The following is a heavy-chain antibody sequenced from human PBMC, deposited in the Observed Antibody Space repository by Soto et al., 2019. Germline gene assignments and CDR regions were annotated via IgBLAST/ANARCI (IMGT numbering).Heavy chain of an antibody. CDR3: ARDRRSCRERGARSGGDGYM. D-gene: IGHD2-15*01. V-gene: IGHV1-46*04. J-gene: IGHJ6*03. CDR1: GYPFTRYD. CDR2: INPSGGST. Sequence: DSVQVSCTSSGYPFTRYDMHWVRQAPGHGLAWMGIINPSGGSTSYAQRLQGRVTMTRETSTSPVYMELSSLRSEDTAVYYWARDRRSCRERGARSGGDGYM.